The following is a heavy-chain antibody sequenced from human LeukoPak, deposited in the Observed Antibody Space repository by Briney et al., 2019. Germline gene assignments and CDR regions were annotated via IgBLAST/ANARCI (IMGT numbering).Heavy chain of an antibody. D-gene: IGHD5-24*01. V-gene: IGHV3-30-3*01. CDR1: GFTFSSYA. CDR2: ISYDGSNK. Sequence: GGSLRLSCAASGFTFSSYAMHWVRQALGKGLEWVAVISYDGSNKYYADSVKGRFTISRDNSKNTLYLQMNSLRAEDTAVYYCARDPNPYVEMATIADYWGQGTLVTVSS. J-gene: IGHJ4*02. CDR3: ARDPNPYVEMATIADY.